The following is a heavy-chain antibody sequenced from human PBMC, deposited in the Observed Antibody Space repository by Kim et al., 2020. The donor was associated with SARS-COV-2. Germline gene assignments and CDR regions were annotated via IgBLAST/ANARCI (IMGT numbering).Heavy chain of an antibody. Sequence: YYVDSMKGRFTISRDNANNSLYLHVTSLRTDDTAMYYCARAVTGRIDAFDLWGQGTMVSVSS. V-gene: IGHV3-7*04. D-gene: IGHD6-19*01. CDR3: ARAVTGRIDAFDL. J-gene: IGHJ3*01.